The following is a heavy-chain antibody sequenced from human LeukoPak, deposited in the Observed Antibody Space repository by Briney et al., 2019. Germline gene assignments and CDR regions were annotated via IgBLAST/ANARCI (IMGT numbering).Heavy chain of an antibody. D-gene: IGHD5-12*01. CDR1: GYTFTSYG. CDR2: ISAYNGNT. Sequence: ASVKVSCKASGYTFTSYGISWVRQAPGQGLEWMGWISAYNGNTNYAQKLQGRVTMTTDTSTSTAYMELSSLRSEDTAVYYCASSGYDSVYYYYYMDVWGKGTTVTISS. V-gene: IGHV1-18*01. CDR3: ASSGYDSVYYYYYMDV. J-gene: IGHJ6*03.